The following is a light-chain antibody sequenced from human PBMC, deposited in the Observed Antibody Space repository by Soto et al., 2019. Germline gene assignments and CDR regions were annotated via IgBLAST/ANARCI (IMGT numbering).Light chain of an antibody. Sequence: QSVLTQPPSVSGXXXXRVTXSCTGSSSNIGAGYDVHWYQQLPGTAPKLLIYGNSNRPSGVPDRFSGSKSGTSASLAITGLQAEDEADYYCQSYDSSLSGSGVFGGGTKLTVL. J-gene: IGLJ2*01. CDR2: GNS. V-gene: IGLV1-40*01. CDR1: SSNIGAGYD. CDR3: QSYDSSLSGSGV.